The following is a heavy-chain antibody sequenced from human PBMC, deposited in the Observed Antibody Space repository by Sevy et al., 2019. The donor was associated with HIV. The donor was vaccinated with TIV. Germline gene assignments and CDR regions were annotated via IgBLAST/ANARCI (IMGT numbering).Heavy chain of an antibody. V-gene: IGHV1-2*02. CDR3: ARLGIAVAATGYFQH. Sequence: ASVKVSCKASGYTFTGYYMHWVRQAPGQGLEWMGWINPNSGGTNYAQKFQGRVTMTRDTSISTAYMELSRLRSDDTAVYYCARLGIAVAATGYFQHWGQGTLVTVSS. CDR1: GYTFTGYY. CDR2: INPNSGGT. J-gene: IGHJ1*01. D-gene: IGHD6-19*01.